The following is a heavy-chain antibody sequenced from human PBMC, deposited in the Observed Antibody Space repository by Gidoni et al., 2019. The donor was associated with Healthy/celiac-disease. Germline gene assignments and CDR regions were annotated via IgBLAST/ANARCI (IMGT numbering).Heavy chain of an antibody. V-gene: IGHV4-34*01. CDR1: VGSFRGYY. CDR3: ARDRDYGSGSYDY. Sequence: QVQLQQWGAGLLKPSETLSLTCAVYVGSFRGYYWSWIRQPPGKGLEWIGEINHSGSTNYNPSLKSRVTISVDTSKNQFSLKLSSVTAADTAVYYCARDRDYGSGSYDYWGQGTLVTVSS. D-gene: IGHD3-10*01. CDR2: INHSGST. J-gene: IGHJ4*02.